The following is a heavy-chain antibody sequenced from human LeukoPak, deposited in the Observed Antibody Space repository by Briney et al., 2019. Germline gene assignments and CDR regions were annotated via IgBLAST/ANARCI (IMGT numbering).Heavy chain of an antibody. J-gene: IGHJ6*02. D-gene: IGHD3-3*01. Sequence: ASMKVSCKVSGYTLTELSMHWVRQAPGKGLEWMGGFDPEDGETIYAQKFQGRVTMTEDTSTDTAYMELSSLRSEDTAVYYCATGLSITIFGVAKYGMDVWGQGTTVTVSS. CDR1: GYTLTELS. CDR3: ATGLSITIFGVAKYGMDV. V-gene: IGHV1-24*01. CDR2: FDPEDGET.